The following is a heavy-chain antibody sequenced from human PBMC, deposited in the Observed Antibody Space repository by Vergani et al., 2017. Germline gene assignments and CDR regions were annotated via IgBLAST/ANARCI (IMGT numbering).Heavy chain of an antibody. V-gene: IGHV4-39*01. CDR3: ASQSYYYDSSGYYYNYYYYGMDV. J-gene: IGHJ6*02. D-gene: IGHD3-22*01. CDR1: GGSFFNSRYY. CDR2: IYYSGST. Sequence: QLQLQESGPGLVKPSGTLSLTCSVTGGSFFNSRYYWGWIRQPPGKGLEWIGSIYYSGSTYYNPSLKSRVTISVDTSKNQFSLKLSSVTAADTAVYYCASQSYYYDSSGYYYNYYYYGMDVWGQGTTVTVSS.